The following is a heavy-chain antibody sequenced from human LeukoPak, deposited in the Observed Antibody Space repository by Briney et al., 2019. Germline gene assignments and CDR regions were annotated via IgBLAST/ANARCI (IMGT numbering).Heavy chain of an antibody. CDR2: ISSSSSTI. V-gene: IGHV3-48*02. CDR1: GFTFSSYS. J-gene: IGHJ4*02. D-gene: IGHD6-13*01. Sequence: PGGSLRLSCAASGFTFSSYSMNWVRQAPGKRLEWVSYISSSSSTIYYADSVKGRFTISRDNAKNSLYLQMNSLRDEDTAVYYCARGDGSSRLYYFDYWGQGTLVTVSS. CDR3: ARGDGSSRLYYFDY.